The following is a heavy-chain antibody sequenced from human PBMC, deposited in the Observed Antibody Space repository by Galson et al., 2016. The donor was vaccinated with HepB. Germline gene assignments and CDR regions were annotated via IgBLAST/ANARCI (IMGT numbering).Heavy chain of an antibody. Sequence: SVKVSCKASGYTYTDCYVHWVRQAPGLGLEWMRRINSNSGEANCAQRFQGRFTMTRDTSISTTYMEMSRLRSDDTAIYYCVRGDVVVVPAEYNWFDPCGQGTLVTVSS. CDR3: VRGDVVVVPAEYNWFDP. D-gene: IGHD2-2*01. J-gene: IGHJ5*01. CDR1: GYTYTDCY. V-gene: IGHV1-2*06. CDR2: INSNSGEA.